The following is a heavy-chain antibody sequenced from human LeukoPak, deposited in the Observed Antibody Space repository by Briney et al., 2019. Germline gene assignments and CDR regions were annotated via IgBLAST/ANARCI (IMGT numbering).Heavy chain of an antibody. D-gene: IGHD3-3*01. J-gene: IGHJ4*02. CDR2: ITYGGERT. CDR3: AKGGWSDRFDF. V-gene: IGHV3-23*01. CDR1: GFTFSDYA. Sequence: GGSLRLSCGASGFTFSDYAMTWVREAPGKGLAWVSTITYGGERTYYADSVKGRFPISRDNSKNILYLQMNSLRGDDTGDYYCAKGGWSDRFDFWGQGTRVTVSS.